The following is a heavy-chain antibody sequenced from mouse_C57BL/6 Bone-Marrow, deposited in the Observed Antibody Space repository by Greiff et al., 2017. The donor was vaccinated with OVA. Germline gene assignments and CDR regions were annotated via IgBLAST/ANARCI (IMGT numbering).Heavy chain of an antibody. J-gene: IGHJ4*01. CDR1: GYAFSSSW. Sequence: QVQLQQSGPELVKPGASVKISCKASGYAFSSSWMNWVKQRPGKGLEWIGRIYPGDGDTNYNGKFKGKATLTADKSSSTAYMQLSSLTSEDSAVYFCAEITTVVALDAMDYWGQGTSVTVSS. CDR3: AEITTVVALDAMDY. D-gene: IGHD1-1*01. V-gene: IGHV1-82*01. CDR2: IYPGDGDT.